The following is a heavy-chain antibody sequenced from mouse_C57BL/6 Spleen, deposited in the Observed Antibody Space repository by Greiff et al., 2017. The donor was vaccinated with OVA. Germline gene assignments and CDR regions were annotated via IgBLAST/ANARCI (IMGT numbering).Heavy chain of an antibody. CDR2: IHPNSGST. J-gene: IGHJ1*03. V-gene: IGHV1-64*01. D-gene: IGHD1-1*01. Sequence: VQLQQPGAELVKPGASVKLSCKASGYTFTSYWMHWVKQRPGQGLEWIGMIHPNSGSTNYNEKFKSKATLTVDKSSSTAYMQLSSLTSEDSAVYYCARTRTVVARDWYFDVWGTGTTVTVSS. CDR1: GYTFTSYW. CDR3: ARTRTVVARDWYFDV.